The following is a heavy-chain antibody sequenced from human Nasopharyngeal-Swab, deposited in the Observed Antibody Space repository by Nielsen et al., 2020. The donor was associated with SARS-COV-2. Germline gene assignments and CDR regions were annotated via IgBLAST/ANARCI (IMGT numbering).Heavy chain of an antibody. V-gene: IGHV4-59*12. J-gene: IGHJ5*02. CDR2: IYYSGST. D-gene: IGHD1-26*01. CDR3: ARAPYSGSSFDP. Sequence: SETLSLTCTVSGGSISSYYWSWIRQPPGKGLEWIGYIYYSGSTNYNPSLKSRVTISVDTSKNQFSLKLSSVTAADTAVYYCARAPYSGSSFDPWGQGTLVTVSS. CDR1: GGSISSYY.